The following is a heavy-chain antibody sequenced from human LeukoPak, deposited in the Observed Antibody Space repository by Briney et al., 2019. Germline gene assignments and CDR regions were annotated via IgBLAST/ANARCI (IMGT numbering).Heavy chain of an antibody. J-gene: IGHJ3*01. V-gene: IGHV5-51*01. CDR3: ARTGYHYGSGSHFAFDV. Sequence: GEFLEISCEASGYSFTTYWIGWVRQLPGKGLEWMGIIYPSDSDTRYSPYLQGQVPISSDRSITTVYLQWSNLRASDTAMYYCARTGYHYGSGSHFAFDVWGQETTLTVSS. D-gene: IGHD3-10*01. CDR2: IYPSDSDT. CDR1: GYSFTTYW.